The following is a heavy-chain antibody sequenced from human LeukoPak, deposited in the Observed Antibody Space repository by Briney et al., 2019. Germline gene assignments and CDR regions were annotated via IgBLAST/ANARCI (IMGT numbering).Heavy chain of an antibody. V-gene: IGHV3-7*01. Sequence: GGSLRLSCVASGFTFSSHWMTWVRQAPGKGLEWVANIKTDGSLTYYVDSVKGRFTISRDNAKNSLYLQMNSLRAEDTAVYYCARDLSWETYWGQGTLVSVSS. CDR2: IKTDGSLT. D-gene: IGHD1-26*01. CDR1: GFTFSSHW. J-gene: IGHJ4*02. CDR3: ARDLSWETY.